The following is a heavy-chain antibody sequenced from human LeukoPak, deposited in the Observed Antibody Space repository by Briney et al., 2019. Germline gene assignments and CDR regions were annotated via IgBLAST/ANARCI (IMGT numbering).Heavy chain of an antibody. CDR1: GFTFSSYG. CDR2: IWYDGSNK. J-gene: IGHJ4*02. Sequence: GGSLRLSCAASGFTFSSYGMHGVRQAPGKGLEGGAVIWYDGSNKYYADSVKGRFTISRDNSKNTLYLQMNSLRAEDTAVYYCAKDHRRDGYNFDRYWGQGTLVTVSS. D-gene: IGHD5-24*01. V-gene: IGHV3-33*06. CDR3: AKDHRRDGYNFDRY.